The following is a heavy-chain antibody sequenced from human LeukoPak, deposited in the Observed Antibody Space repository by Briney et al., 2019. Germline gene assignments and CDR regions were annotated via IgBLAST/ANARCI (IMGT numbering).Heavy chain of an antibody. CDR2: IWKDGSEK. J-gene: IGHJ4*02. CDR3: ASRIIDYHDLDY. CDR1: GFTFSSYG. D-gene: IGHD4-11*01. V-gene: IGHV3-33*01. Sequence: GGSLRLSCAASGFTFSSYGMHGVRQAPGKGLEWVALIWKDGSEKYYADSVKGRFTVSRDNSKNTLYLQMNSLRAEDTAVYYCASRIIDYHDLDYWGQGTLVTVSS.